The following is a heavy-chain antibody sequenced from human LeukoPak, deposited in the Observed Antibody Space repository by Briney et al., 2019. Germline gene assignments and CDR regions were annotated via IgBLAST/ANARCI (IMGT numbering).Heavy chain of an antibody. CDR1: GFTFSSYS. CDR2: ISSSSSYI. Sequence: GGSLRLSCAASGFTFSSYSMNWVRQAPGKGLEWVSSISSSSSYIYYADSVKGRFTISRDNAKNSLYLQMNSLRAEDTALYHCARESMTRDFDYWGQGTLVTVSS. J-gene: IGHJ4*02. D-gene: IGHD6-6*01. V-gene: IGHV3-21*04. CDR3: ARESMTRDFDY.